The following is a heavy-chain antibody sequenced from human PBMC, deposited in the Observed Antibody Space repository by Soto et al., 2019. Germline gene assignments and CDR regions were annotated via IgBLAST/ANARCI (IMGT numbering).Heavy chain of an antibody. D-gene: IGHD2-15*01. J-gene: IGHJ4*02. CDR1: GLRFSTYE. V-gene: IGHV3-48*03. CDR2: ISTSANTM. CDR3: ARDPFCSGDNCYRNL. Sequence: EVQLVESGGTLVQPGGSLRLSCAASGLRFSTYEMNWFRQAPGKGLERVSYISTSANTMEYADSVKGRFTISRDNAKNSVDLQMDSVRAEDTAVYYCARDPFCSGDNCYRNLWGQGTLGTVSS.